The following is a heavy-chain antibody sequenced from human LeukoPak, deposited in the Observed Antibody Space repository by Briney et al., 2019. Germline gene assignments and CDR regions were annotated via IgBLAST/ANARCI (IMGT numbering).Heavy chain of an antibody. CDR3: AKELTVGTTSKNLDY. Sequence: GGSLRFSCAASGFTFSDYGMHWVRQAPGKGLEWVALIRYDGSNEYYADSVKGRFTISRDSSKSTLYLQMNSLRAEDTAVYYCAKELTVGTTSKNLDYWGQGTLVTVSS. CDR2: IRYDGSNE. J-gene: IGHJ4*02. CDR1: GFTFSDYG. D-gene: IGHD1-26*01. V-gene: IGHV3-30*02.